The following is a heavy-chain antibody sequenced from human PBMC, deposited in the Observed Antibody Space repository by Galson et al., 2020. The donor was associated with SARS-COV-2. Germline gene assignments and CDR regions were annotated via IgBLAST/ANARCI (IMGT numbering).Heavy chain of an antibody. CDR3: AKVGGEYCSGGSCYGEYFDY. CDR2: IWYDGSNK. V-gene: IGHV3-33*06. D-gene: IGHD2-15*01. Sequence: EGSLRLSCAVSGFTFSSYGMHWVRQAPGKGLEWVAVIWYDGSNKYYADSVKGRFTISRDNSKNTLYLQMNSLRAEDTAVYYCAKVGGEYCSGGSCYGEYFDYWGQGTLVTVSS. CDR1: GFTFSSYG. J-gene: IGHJ4*02.